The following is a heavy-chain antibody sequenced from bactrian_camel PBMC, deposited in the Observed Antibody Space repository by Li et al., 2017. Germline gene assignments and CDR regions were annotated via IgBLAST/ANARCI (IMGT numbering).Heavy chain of an antibody. CDR2: VSTGGGST. CDR1: ADTYSNNC. J-gene: IGHJ6*01. V-gene: IGHV3S54*01. D-gene: IGHD3*01. Sequence: HVQLVESGGGSVQAGGSLRLSCAASADTYSNNCMGWFRRAPGKEREGVAAVSTGGGSTYYADSVKGRFTVSRDNVEQALYLQMNSPQPDDTAMYYCATFRPCVSAIQALDELQRAFPLGHGTQVTVS. CDR3: ATFRPCVSAIQALDELQRAFP.